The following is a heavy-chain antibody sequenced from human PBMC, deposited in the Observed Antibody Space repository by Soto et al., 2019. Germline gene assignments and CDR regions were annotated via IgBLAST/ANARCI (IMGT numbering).Heavy chain of an antibody. Sequence: LSLTCTVSGGSISSGGYYWSWIRQHPGKGLEWIGYIYYSGSTYYNPSLKSRVTISVDTSKNQFSLKLSSVTAADTAVYCCARGGYPKPYYFDYWGQGTLVTVSS. V-gene: IGHV4-31*03. CDR3: ARGGYPKPYYFDY. J-gene: IGHJ4*02. CDR1: GGSISSGGYY. CDR2: IYYSGST. D-gene: IGHD3-16*02.